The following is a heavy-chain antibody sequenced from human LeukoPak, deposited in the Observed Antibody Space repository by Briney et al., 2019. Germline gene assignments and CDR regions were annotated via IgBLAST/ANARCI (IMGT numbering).Heavy chain of an antibody. CDR2: IIPIFITP. V-gene: IGHV1-69*13. CDR3: ARDRVWQRGSFDY. J-gene: IGHJ4*02. CDR1: GGTFRNYA. D-gene: IGHD6-6*01. Sequence: SVKVSCKASGGTFRNYAISWVRQAPGQGLEWMGGIIPIFITPNYAQNFQGRVTITADESTSTAYMELSSLRYEDTAVYYCARDRVWQRGSFDYWGQGTLVTVSS.